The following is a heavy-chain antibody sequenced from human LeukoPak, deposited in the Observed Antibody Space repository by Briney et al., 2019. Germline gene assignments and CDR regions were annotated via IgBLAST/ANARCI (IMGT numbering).Heavy chain of an antibody. CDR3: AKVPGYYYYMDV. CDR1: GFTFSSYG. CDR2: ISGSGGST. V-gene: IGHV3-23*01. Sequence: GGSLRLSCAASGFTFSSYGMSWVRQAPGKGLEWVSAISGSGGSTYYADSVKGRFTISRDNSKNTLYLQMNSLRAEDTAVYYCAKVPGYYYYMDVWGKGTTVTISS. J-gene: IGHJ6*03.